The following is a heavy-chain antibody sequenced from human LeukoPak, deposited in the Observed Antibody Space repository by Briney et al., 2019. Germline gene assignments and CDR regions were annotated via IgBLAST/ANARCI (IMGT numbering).Heavy chain of an antibody. V-gene: IGHV3-74*01. J-gene: IGHJ3*02. D-gene: IGHD3-10*01. CDR2: INNDDVGT. CDR3: AGPAYYYGSGSQDAFDI. Sequence: GGSLRLSCAASGFALSSYWMHWVRQAPGKGLVWLSRINNDDVGTTYADSVKGRFTISRDNAKNPLYLQMNSLRAEDTAVYYCAGPAYYYGSGSQDAFDIRGQGKKVTVSS. CDR1: GFALSSYW.